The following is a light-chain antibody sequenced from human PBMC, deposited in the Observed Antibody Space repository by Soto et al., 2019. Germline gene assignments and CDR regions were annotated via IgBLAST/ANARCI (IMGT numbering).Light chain of an antibody. CDR3: ETWDINTRV. Sequence: QLVLTQSSSASASLGSSVKLTCTLSSGHSNYIIAWHHQQPGKAPRYLMRLEGSGTYNKGSGVPDRFSGSSSGADRYLTISNLQFEDEADYYCETWDINTRVFGGGTKLTVL. J-gene: IGLJ3*02. CDR2: LEGSGTY. CDR1: SGHSNYI. V-gene: IGLV4-60*02.